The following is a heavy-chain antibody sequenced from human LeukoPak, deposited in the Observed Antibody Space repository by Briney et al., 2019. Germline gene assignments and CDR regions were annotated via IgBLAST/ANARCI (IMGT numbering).Heavy chain of an antibody. J-gene: IGHJ4*02. CDR3: ARGRKYTSGYRVTELGSGYSDY. CDR1: GFTFSSYA. V-gene: IGHV3-23*01. D-gene: IGHD5-18*01. CDR2: ISGSGGST. Sequence: GGSLRLSCAASGFTFSSYAMNWVRQAPGKGLEWVSAISGSGGSTYYADSVKGRFTISRDNSKNTLYLQMNSLRAEDTAVYYCARGRKYTSGYRVTELGSGYSDYWGQGTLVTVSS.